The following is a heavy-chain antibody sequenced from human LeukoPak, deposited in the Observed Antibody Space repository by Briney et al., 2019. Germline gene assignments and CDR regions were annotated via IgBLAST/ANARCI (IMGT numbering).Heavy chain of an antibody. Sequence: PGGFLRLSCAASGFTFSSYGMLWVRQAPGKGLEWVAVIWYDGSNKYYADSVKGRFTISRDNSKNTLYLQMNSLRAEDTAVYYCARGFNRGFDPWGQGTLVTVSS. J-gene: IGHJ5*02. V-gene: IGHV3-33*01. D-gene: IGHD1-14*01. CDR1: GFTFSSYG. CDR2: IWYDGSNK. CDR3: ARGFNRGFDP.